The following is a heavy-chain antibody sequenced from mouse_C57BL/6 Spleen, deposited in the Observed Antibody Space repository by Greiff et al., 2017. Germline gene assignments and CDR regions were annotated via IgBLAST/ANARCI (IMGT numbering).Heavy chain of an antibody. D-gene: IGHD5-1*01. CDR2: IDPSDSET. J-gene: IGHJ4*01. CDR1: GYTFTSYW. V-gene: IGHV1-52*01. CDR3: ARGGTSSYYYAMDY. Sequence: QVQLQQSGAELVRPGSSVKLSCKASGYTFTSYWMHWVKQRPIQGLEWIGNIDPSDSETHYNQKFKDKATLTVDKSSSTAYMQLSSLTSEDSAVYYCARGGTSSYYYAMDYWGQGTSVTVSS.